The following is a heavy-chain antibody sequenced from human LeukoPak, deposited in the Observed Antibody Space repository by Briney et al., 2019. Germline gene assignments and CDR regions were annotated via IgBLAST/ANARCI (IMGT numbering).Heavy chain of an antibody. D-gene: IGHD4-17*01. CDR1: GFIVSSND. Sequence: GGSLRLSCAASGFIVSSNDMSWVRQAPGKGLECISVIYSGGSTDYADSVKGRLTISRDNSKNTLYLQMNSLRAEDTAVYYCARXVDHDYGDYYLDYWGQGTLVTVSS. J-gene: IGHJ4*02. CDR3: ARXVDHDYGDYYLDY. V-gene: IGHV3-53*05. CDR2: IYSGGST.